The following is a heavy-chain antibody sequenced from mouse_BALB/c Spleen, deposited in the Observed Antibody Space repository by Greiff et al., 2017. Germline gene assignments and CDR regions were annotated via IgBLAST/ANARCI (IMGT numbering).Heavy chain of an antibody. CDR1: GYTFTSYW. CDR3: ARYYGYERYFDV. J-gene: IGHJ1*01. CDR2: INPSTGYT. V-gene: IGHV1-7*01. D-gene: IGHD2-14*01. Sequence: QVQLQQSGAELAKPGASVKMSCKASGYTFTSYWMHWVKQRPGQGLEWIGYINPSTGYTEYNQKFKDKATLTADKSSSTAYMQLSSLTSEDSAVYYCARYYGYERYFDVWGAGTTVTVSS.